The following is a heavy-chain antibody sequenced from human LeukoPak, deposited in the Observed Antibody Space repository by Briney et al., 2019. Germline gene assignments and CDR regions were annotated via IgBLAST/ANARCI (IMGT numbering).Heavy chain of an antibody. CDR3: ARDSGIAAAGIPDY. CDR1: GFTLSNFW. CDR2: INQDGSQK. Sequence: PGGSLRLSCATSGFTLSNFWMSWVRQAPGKGLEWVADINQDGSQKYYRDSVKGRFTISRDNAKNSLYLEMNSLSAEDTAVYYCARDSGIAAAGIPDYWGQGTLVTVSS. J-gene: IGHJ4*02. D-gene: IGHD6-13*01. V-gene: IGHV3-7*03.